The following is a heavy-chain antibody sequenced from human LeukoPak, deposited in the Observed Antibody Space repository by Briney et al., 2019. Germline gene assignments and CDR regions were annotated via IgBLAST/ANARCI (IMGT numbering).Heavy chain of an antibody. V-gene: IGHV3-30*02. CDR3: ARPYSNYVDY. J-gene: IGHJ4*02. CDR1: GFTFSSYG. CDR2: IRYDGSNK. Sequence: GRCMTLSCAAAGFTFSSYGMHWVRQAPGKGLEWVAFIRYDGSNKYYADSVKGRFTISKDNSNNALYLQMNSMRAEDTAVYYCARPYSNYVDYWGQGTLVTVSS. D-gene: IGHD4-11*01.